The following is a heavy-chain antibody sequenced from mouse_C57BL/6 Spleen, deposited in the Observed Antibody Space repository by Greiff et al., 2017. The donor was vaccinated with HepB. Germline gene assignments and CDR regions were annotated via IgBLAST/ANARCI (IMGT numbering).Heavy chain of an antibody. CDR1: GFTFSSYG. CDR2: ISSGGSYT. CDR3: ASHYGSSYDYAMDY. J-gene: IGHJ4*01. V-gene: IGHV5-6*01. D-gene: IGHD1-1*01. Sequence: EVQLVESGGDLVKPGGSLKLSCAASGFTFSSYGMSWVRQTPDKRLEWVATISSGGSYTYYPDSVKGRFTISRDNAKNTLYLQMSSLKSEDTAMYYCASHYGSSYDYAMDYWGQGTSVTVSS.